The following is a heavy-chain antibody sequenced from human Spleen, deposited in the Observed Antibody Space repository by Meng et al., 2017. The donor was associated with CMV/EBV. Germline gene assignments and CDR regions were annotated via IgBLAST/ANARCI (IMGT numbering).Heavy chain of an antibody. D-gene: IGHD5-18*01. V-gene: IGHV3-21*04. CDR2: ISSSSSYI. J-gene: IGHJ4*02. CDR1: EFTFSDYS. Sequence: GESLKISCAASEFTFSDYSMNWVRQAPGKGLEWVSSISSSSSYIYYSDSVKGRFTTSRDNAKNSLYLQMNSLRAEDTAVYYCARRGPRWIHLWYFDYWGQGTLVTVSS. CDR3: ARRGPRWIHLWYFDY.